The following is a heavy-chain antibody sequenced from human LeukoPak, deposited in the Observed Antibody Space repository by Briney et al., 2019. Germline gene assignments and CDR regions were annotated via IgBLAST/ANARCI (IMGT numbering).Heavy chain of an antibody. D-gene: IGHD1-1*01. CDR3: AREVTTTQNFDY. V-gene: IGHV3-11*06. J-gene: IGHJ4*02. Sequence: DSVKGRFTISRDNAKNSLYLQMNSLRAEDTAVYYCAREVTTTQNFDYWGQGTLVTVSS.